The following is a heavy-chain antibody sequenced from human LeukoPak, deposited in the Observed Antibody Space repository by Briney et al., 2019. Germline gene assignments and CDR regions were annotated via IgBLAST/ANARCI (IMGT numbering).Heavy chain of an antibody. J-gene: IGHJ5*02. Sequence: ASVKVSCKASGYTFTSYGISWVRQAPGQGLEWMGWIGANNGNTNYAQKLQGRVTMTTDTSTSTAYMELRSLRSDDTAVYYCARDTEDIVVVPAAVNWFDPWGQGTLVTVSS. CDR1: GYTFTSYG. CDR2: IGANNGNT. V-gene: IGHV1-18*04. D-gene: IGHD2-2*01. CDR3: ARDTEDIVVVPAAVNWFDP.